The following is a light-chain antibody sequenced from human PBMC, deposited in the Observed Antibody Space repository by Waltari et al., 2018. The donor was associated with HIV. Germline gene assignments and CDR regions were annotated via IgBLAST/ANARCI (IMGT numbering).Light chain of an antibody. CDR3: QHYGTSSWT. Sequence: IVLTQSPGTLSLSPGGRATLSCRASQTVGSDYIVWYQQKSGQPPRLLITGASSRATGVPDRFGGSASERDFNLTISQLEPEDFAMYYCQHYGTSSWTFGQGTKVEIK. J-gene: IGKJ1*01. V-gene: IGKV3-20*01. CDR2: GAS. CDR1: QTVGSDY.